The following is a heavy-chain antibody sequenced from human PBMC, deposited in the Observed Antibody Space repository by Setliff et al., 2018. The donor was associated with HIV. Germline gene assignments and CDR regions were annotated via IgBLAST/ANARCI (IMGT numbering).Heavy chain of an antibody. V-gene: IGHV4-31*03. CDR1: GGSISSSGYY. D-gene: IGHD3-3*01. Sequence: SETLSLTCTVSGGSISSSGYYWSWVRQHPGEGLEWIGYIYYSGSTYYNPSLNSRVTISVDTSKNHFSLKLRSVTAADTAVYYCVSGPLSGYGYYFDYWGQGALVTVSS. J-gene: IGHJ4*02. CDR3: VSGPLSGYGYYFDY. CDR2: IYYSGST.